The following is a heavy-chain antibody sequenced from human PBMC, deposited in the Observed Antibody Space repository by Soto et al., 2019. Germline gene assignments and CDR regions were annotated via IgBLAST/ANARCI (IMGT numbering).Heavy chain of an antibody. CDR3: ARGPYCSSTSCYTSGHVDY. CDR2: ISVSGNGP. V-gene: IGHV3-23*01. D-gene: IGHD2-2*02. J-gene: IGHJ4*02. CDR1: GFTFGTYA. Sequence: EVQLLESGGGLVQPGGSLRLSCAASGFTFGTYAMTWVRQAPGKGLEWVSGISVSGNGPYYADSVQGRFTISRDNSKNTLYLQMNSLRAEDTALYYCARGPYCSSTSCYTSGHVDYWGQGTLVTVSS.